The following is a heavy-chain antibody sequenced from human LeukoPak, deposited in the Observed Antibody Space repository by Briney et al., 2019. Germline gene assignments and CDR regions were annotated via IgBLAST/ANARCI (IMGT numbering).Heavy chain of an antibody. Sequence: SETLSLTCTVSGVSISSGDYYWSWIRQPTGKGLEWIGYIYYRGSTYYNPSLKSRVTISVDTSKNQFSLKLSSVTAADTAVYYCARERLERPRGLFDYWDQGTLVTVSS. CDR1: GVSISSGDYY. J-gene: IGHJ4*02. D-gene: IGHD1-1*01. CDR3: ARERLERPRGLFDY. V-gene: IGHV4-30-4*01. CDR2: IYYRGST.